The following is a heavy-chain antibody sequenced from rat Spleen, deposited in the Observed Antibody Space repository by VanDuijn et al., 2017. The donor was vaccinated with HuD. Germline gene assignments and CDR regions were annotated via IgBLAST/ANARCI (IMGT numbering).Heavy chain of an antibody. J-gene: IGHJ2*01. Sequence: EVQLVESGGGLVQPGRSLKLSCAASGFTFSNYYMAWVRQAPKKGLEWVATISTSGSRTYYPDSVKGRFTNSRDNAKSSLYLQMNSLKSEDTATYYCERQGYYGYKGGYFDYWGQGVMVTVSS. V-gene: IGHV5-25*01. D-gene: IGHD1-9*01. CDR1: GFTFSNYY. CDR3: ERQGYYGYKGGYFDY. CDR2: ISTSGSRT.